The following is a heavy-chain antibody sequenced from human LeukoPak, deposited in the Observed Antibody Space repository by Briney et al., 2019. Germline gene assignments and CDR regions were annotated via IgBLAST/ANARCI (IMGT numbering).Heavy chain of an antibody. CDR1: GYPFIAHF. CDR3: VRGTPTPGMDY. CDR2: IDTTTGNP. J-gene: IGHJ4*02. V-gene: IGHV7-4-1*02. Sequence: ASVRVSCTASGYPFIAHFLNWVRQAPGQGLEWMGNIDTTTGNPRYSQDFTGRFVFSLDTSVSTAYLQITSLKADDTAAYYCVRGTPTPGMDYWGQGTQVTVSS. D-gene: IGHD3-10*01.